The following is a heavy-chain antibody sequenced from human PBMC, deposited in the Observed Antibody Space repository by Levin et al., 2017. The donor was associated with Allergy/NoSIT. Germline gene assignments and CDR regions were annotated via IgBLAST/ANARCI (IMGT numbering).Heavy chain of an antibody. CDR1: GYTLSNYG. V-gene: IGHV1-18*01. CDR3: ARDRVEARDFWIGYHPAGDY. CDR2: ISAENGDT. J-gene: IGHJ4*02. D-gene: IGHD3-3*01. Sequence: PGESLKISCKASGYTLSNYGVSWVRQAPGQGLEWMAWISAENGDTIYAWKFRDRVTLTTDTLTNTAYMELTSLRSDDTAVYYCARDRVEARDFWIGYHPAGDYWGQGALVIVSS.